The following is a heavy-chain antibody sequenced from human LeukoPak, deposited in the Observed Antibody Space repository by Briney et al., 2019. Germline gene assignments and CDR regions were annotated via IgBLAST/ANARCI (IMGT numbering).Heavy chain of an antibody. CDR2: ISGSGGST. CDR1: GFMFSKNA. J-gene: IGHJ4*02. D-gene: IGHD3-16*01. Sequence: GGSLRLSCAASGFMFSKNAMHWVRQAPGKGLEWVSAISGSGGSTYYADSVKGRFTISRDNSKNTLYLQMNSLRAEDTAVYYCAKDRFRGAPPELDYWGQGTLVTVSS. CDR3: AKDRFRGAPPELDY. V-gene: IGHV3-23*01.